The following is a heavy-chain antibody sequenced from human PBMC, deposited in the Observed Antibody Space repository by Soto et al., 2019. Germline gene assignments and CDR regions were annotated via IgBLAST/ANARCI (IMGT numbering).Heavy chain of an antibody. CDR2: IIPIFGTA. D-gene: IGHD6-13*01. V-gene: IGHV1-69*06. Sequence: QVPLVQSGAEVKKPGSSVKVSCKASGGSFSSNAISWVRQAPGQGLEWMGGIIPIFGTANYAQNFQGRVTITADKSTGTAYMEVSSLRSEDTAVYYCARDVGHSSSWMMDHWGQGTLVTVSS. CDR1: GGSFSSNA. CDR3: ARDVGHSSSWMMDH. J-gene: IGHJ4*02.